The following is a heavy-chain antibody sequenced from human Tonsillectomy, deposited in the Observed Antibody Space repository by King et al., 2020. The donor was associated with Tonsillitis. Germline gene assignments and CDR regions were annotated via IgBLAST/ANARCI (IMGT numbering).Heavy chain of an antibody. D-gene: IGHD2-2*01. Sequence: QLVQSGSELKKPGASVKVSCKASGYTFTSYAMNWVRQAPGQGLEWMGWINTNTGNPTYAQGFTGRFVFSLDTSVTTAYLQISSLKAEDTAVYYCAREFKRDCSSTSCHFLYWGQGTLVTVSS. CDR2: INTNTGNP. CDR3: AREFKRDCSSTSCHFLY. J-gene: IGHJ4*02. V-gene: IGHV7-4-1*02. CDR1: GYTFTSYA.